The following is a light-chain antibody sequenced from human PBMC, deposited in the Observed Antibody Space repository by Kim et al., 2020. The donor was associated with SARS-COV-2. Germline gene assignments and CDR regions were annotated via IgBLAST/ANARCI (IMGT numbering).Light chain of an antibody. V-gene: IGLV3-25*03. CDR1: ALPNQY. Sequence: PGQRPRSTCSGDALPNQYAYWFQQKPGQAPELVIYEDTERPSGIPERFSGSTSGTTVTLTISGVQAEDEADYYCQSSDSSDTFWVFGGGTQLTVL. CDR3: QSSDSSDTFWV. J-gene: IGLJ3*02. CDR2: EDT.